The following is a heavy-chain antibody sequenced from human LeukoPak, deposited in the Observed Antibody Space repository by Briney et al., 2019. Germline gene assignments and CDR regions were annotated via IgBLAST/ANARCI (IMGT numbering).Heavy chain of an antibody. CDR2: IYHSGST. V-gene: IGHV4-34*01. CDR3: ARLESSGTT. J-gene: IGHJ5*02. CDR1: GGSFSGYY. D-gene: IGHD2-15*01. Sequence: PSETLSLTCAVYGGSFSGYYWSWIRQPPGKGLEWIGSIYHSGSTYYNPSLKSRVTISVDTSKNQFSLKLSSVTAADTAVYYCARLESSGTTWGQGTLVTVSS.